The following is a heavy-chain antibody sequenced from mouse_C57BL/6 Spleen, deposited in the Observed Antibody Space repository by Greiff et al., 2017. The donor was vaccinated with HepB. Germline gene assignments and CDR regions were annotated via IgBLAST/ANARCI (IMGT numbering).Heavy chain of an antibody. CDR1: GYTFTSYW. J-gene: IGHJ2*01. CDR2: IHPNSGST. V-gene: IGHV1-64*01. Sequence: QVQLQQPGAELVKPGASVKLSCKASGYTFTSYWMHWVKQRPGQGLEWIGMIHPNSGSTNYNEKFKSKATLTVDKSSSTAYMQLSSLTSEDAAVYYWERYYGNFDSWGQGTTLTVSS. D-gene: IGHD2-1*01. CDR3: ERYYGNFDS.